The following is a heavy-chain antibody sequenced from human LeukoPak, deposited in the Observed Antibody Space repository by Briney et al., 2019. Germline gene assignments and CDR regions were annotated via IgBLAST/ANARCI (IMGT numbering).Heavy chain of an antibody. V-gene: IGHV3-30*18. CDR3: AKDLSTVTTQSLFDY. J-gene: IGHJ4*02. CDR1: GFTFSSYG. D-gene: IGHD4-17*01. CDR2: ISYDGSNK. Sequence: RSLRLSCAASGFTFSSYGMHWVRQAPGKGLEWVAVISYDGSNKYYADSVKGRFTISRDNSKNTLYLQMNSLRAEDTAVYYCAKDLSTVTTQSLFDYWGQGTLVTVSS.